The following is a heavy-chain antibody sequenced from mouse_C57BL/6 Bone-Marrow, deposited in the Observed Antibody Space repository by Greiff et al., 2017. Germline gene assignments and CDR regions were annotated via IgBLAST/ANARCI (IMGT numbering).Heavy chain of an antibody. CDR2: IYPGDGDT. V-gene: IGHV1-82*01. D-gene: IGHD1-1*01. CDR1: GYAFSSSW. CDR3: GIYYYGSRPYWYFDV. Sequence: VMLVESGPELVKPGASVKISCKASGYAFSSSWMNWVKQRPGKGLEWIGRIYPGDGDTNYNGKFKGKATLTADKSSSTAYMQLSSLTSEDSAVYFCGIYYYGSRPYWYFDVWGTGTTVTVSS. J-gene: IGHJ1*03.